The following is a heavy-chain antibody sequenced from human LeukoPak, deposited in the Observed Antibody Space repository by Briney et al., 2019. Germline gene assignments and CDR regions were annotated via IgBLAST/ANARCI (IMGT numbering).Heavy chain of an antibody. Sequence: GGSLRLSCAASGFTVSSNYMSWVRQAPGKGLEWVSVIYSGGSTYYADSVKGRFTISRDNSKNTLYLQMNSLRAEDTAVYYCARGWSYGGNSVDRSWFDPWGQGTLVTVSS. CDR3: ARGWSYGGNSVDRSWFDP. J-gene: IGHJ5*02. D-gene: IGHD4-23*01. CDR2: IYSGGST. V-gene: IGHV3-66*01. CDR1: GFTVSSNY.